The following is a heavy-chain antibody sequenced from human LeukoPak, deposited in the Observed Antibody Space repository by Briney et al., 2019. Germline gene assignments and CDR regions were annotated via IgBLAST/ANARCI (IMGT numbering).Heavy chain of an antibody. CDR3: AKDWGIAAVASQWFFDL. CDR1: RFTFSSYA. J-gene: IGHJ2*01. V-gene: IGHV3-23*01. D-gene: IGHD6-13*01. Sequence: PGGSLRLSCAASRFTFSSYAMSWVRQAPGKGLEWVSTISGTGGSTFYADSVKGRFTISRDNSKNTLYLQMDSLRVEDTAVYFCAKDWGIAAVASQWFFDLWGRGTLVTVSS. CDR2: ISGTGGST.